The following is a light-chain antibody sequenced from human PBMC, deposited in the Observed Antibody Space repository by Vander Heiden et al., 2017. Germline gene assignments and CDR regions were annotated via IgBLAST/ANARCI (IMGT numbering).Light chain of an antibody. CDR3: QGWDSSTSVV. V-gene: IGLV3-1*01. CDR1: KLGDKF. CDR2: QET. Sequence: SYELTQPPSVSVSPGQTASITCSGDKLGDKFVCWYQQKAGQSPVLVIYQETKRASGIPERFSGSISGNTATLTISGTQAMDEADYYCQGWDSSTSVVFGGGTKLTVL. J-gene: IGLJ2*01.